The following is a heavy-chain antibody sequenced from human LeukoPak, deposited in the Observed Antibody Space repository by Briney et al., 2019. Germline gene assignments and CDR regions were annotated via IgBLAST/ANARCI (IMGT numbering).Heavy chain of an antibody. Sequence: GASVKVSCKASGYTFTRYYMHWVRQAPGQGLEWMGIIDPSGGGTNYAQKFQGRVTMTRDTSTSTIYMELSSLRSEDTAVYYCASLGSGSSPIIDFDYWGQGTLVTVSS. V-gene: IGHV1-46*01. D-gene: IGHD3-10*01. CDR3: ASLGSGSSPIIDFDY. CDR1: GYTFTRYY. J-gene: IGHJ4*02. CDR2: IDPSGGGT.